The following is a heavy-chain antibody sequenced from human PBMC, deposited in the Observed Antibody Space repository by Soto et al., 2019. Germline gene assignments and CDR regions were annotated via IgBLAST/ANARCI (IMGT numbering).Heavy chain of an antibody. J-gene: IGHJ4*02. V-gene: IGHV4-31*03. CDR2: IYYSGST. Sequence: SETLSLTCTVSGGSISSGGSYWSWIRQHPGKGLEWIGYIYYSGSTYYNPSLKSRVTISIDTSKNQFSLKLSSVTAADTAVYYCARLKEPFSPSSSLYSGQGSLVTVSS. CDR1: GGSISSGGSY. CDR3: ARLKEPFSPSSSLY. D-gene: IGHD2-2*01.